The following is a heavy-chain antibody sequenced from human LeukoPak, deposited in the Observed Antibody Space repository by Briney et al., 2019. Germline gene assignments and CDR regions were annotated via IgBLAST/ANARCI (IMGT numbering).Heavy chain of an antibody. J-gene: IGHJ4*02. CDR2: ISAYNGNT. CDR3: ARVVGRTVDFDY. D-gene: IGHD2-2*01. CDR1: GHTLTSYG. V-gene: IGHV1-18*01. Sequence: ASVKVSCKASGHTLTSYGISWVRQAPGQGLEWMGWISAYNGNTNYAQKLQGRVTMTTDTSTSTAYMELRSLRSDDTAVYYCARVVGRTVDFDYWGQGTLVTVSS.